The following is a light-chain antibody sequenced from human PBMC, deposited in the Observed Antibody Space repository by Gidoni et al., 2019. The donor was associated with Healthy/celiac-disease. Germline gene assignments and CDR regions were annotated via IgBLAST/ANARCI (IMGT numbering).Light chain of an antibody. J-gene: IGKJ3*01. CDR3: QQRSNWPPLFT. V-gene: IGKV3-11*01. CDR1: QSVSSY. Sequence: EIVLTQSPPTLSLSPGERATLSCRASQSVSSYLAWYQQKPGQAPRLLIYDASNRATGIPARFSGSGSGTDFTLTISSLEPEDFAVYYCQQRSNWPPLFTFGPGTKVEIK. CDR2: DAS.